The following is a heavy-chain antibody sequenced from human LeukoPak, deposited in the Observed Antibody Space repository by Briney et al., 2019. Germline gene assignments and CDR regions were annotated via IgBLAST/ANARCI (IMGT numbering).Heavy chain of an antibody. CDR1: GFTVSSNY. CDR2: ISSSSSTI. CDR3: ARSGITMVRGASIGLLSFDI. D-gene: IGHD3-10*01. V-gene: IGHV3-48*04. J-gene: IGHJ3*02. Sequence: GGSLRLSCAASGFTVSSNYMSWVRQAPGKGLEWVSHISSSSSTIYYADSVKGRFTISRDNAKNTLYLQMNSLRVEDTAMYYCARSGITMVRGASIGLLSFDIWGPGTMVTVSS.